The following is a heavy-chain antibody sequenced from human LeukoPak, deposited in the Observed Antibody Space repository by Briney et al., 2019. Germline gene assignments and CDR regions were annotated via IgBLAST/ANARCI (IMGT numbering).Heavy chain of an antibody. D-gene: IGHD3-16*01. V-gene: IGHV3-30*18. Sequence: GGSLRLSCAASGFTFSSYGMHWVRQAPGKGLEWVAVISYDGSNRYYADSVKGRFTISRDNSKNTLYLQMNSLRAEDTAVYYCAKDRGGYFDYWGQGTLVTVSS. CDR3: AKDRGGYFDY. CDR1: GFTFSSYG. CDR2: ISYDGSNR. J-gene: IGHJ4*02.